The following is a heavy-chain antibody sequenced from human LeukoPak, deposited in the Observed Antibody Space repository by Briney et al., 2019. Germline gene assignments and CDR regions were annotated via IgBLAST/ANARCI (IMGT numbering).Heavy chain of an antibody. CDR2: IYPRDSDT. D-gene: IGHD3-10*01. CDR3: ARHSDVIGAI. V-gene: IGHV5-51*01. J-gene: IGHJ4*02. Sequence: PGESLKTSCKASGYTFTHQWIGWVRQKSGSGLEWMRIIYPRDSDTRYSPSFQGHVTISADTSINTAYLEWSRLEASDTAIYYCARHSDVIGAIWGQGTLVTVSS. CDR1: GYTFTHQW.